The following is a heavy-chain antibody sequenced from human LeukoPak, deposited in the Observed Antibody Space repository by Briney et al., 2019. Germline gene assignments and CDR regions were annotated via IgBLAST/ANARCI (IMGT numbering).Heavy chain of an antibody. CDR1: GVSISSSSYY. Sequence: PSETLSLTCTVSGVSISSSSYYWGWIRQPPGKGLEWIGEINHSGSTNYNPSLKSRVTISVDTSKNQFSLKLSSVTAADTAVYYCAREWGYYYYYMDVWGKGTTVTVSS. D-gene: IGHD1-26*01. J-gene: IGHJ6*03. CDR2: INHSGST. V-gene: IGHV4-39*07. CDR3: AREWGYYYYYMDV.